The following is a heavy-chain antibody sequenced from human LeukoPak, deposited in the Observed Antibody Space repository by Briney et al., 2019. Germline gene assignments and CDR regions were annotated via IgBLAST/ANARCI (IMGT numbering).Heavy chain of an antibody. J-gene: IGHJ6*02. D-gene: IGHD2-15*01. Sequence: GESLKISCKGSGYSFTSYWIGWMRQMPGKGLEWMGIIYPGDSDTRYSPSFQGQVTISADKSISTAYLQWSSLKASDTAMYYCARRNGLGYCSGGSCYSYGMDVWGQGTTVTVSS. CDR3: ARRNGLGYCSGGSCYSYGMDV. V-gene: IGHV5-51*01. CDR2: IYPGDSDT. CDR1: GYSFTSYW.